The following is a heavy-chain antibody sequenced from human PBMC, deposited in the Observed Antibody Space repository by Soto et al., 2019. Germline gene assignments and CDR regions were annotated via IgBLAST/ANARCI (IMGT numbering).Heavy chain of an antibody. D-gene: IGHD3-10*01. V-gene: IGHV1-69*02. CDR2: IIPYLSGS. J-gene: IGHJ4*02. CDR3: ATSFGSGYRAFDY. CDR1: ADTFNFYT. Sequence: QVQLVQSGAEVKKPGSSLRVSCKASADTFNFYTINWVRQAPGLGLEWLGRIIPYLSGSNYAQKFQGRVTITAHKSTNTAYMEVRRLRSEYTAMDYCATSFGSGYRAFDYWGQGALVTVSS.